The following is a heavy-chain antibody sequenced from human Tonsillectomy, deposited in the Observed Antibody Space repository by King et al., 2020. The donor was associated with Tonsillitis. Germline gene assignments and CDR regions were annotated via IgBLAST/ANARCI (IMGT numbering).Heavy chain of an antibody. D-gene: IGHD6-13*01. CDR3: ARSLSAAAAAVSGCYFDY. J-gene: IGHJ4*02. Sequence: VQLVESGGGLVQPGGSLRLSCAASGFTFSDYWITWVRQVPGKGLEWVASIRHGGNGVFYVDSVKGRFSISRDDAKNSLYLQMSSLRAEDTAVYYCARSLSAAAAAVSGCYFDYWGQGTLVTVSS. V-gene: IGHV3-7*03. CDR2: IRHGGNGV. CDR1: GFTFSDYW.